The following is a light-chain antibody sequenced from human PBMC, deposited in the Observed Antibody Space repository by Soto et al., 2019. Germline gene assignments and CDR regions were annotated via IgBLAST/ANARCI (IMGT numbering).Light chain of an antibody. CDR3: SLYTSSGTL. J-gene: IGLJ1*01. CDR2: EVS. Sequence: QSALTQPPSVSGSPGQSVTISCTGTSSDVGSYNRVSWYQQPPGTAPKLMIYEVSNRPSGVPDRFSGSKSGNTASLTISGLQAEDEADYYCSLYTSSGTLFGTGTKLTVL. CDR1: SSDVGSYNR. V-gene: IGLV2-18*01.